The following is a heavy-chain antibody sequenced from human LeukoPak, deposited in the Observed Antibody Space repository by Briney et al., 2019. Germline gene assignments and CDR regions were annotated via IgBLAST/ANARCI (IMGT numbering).Heavy chain of an antibody. CDR3: ARVYDYVWGSPDAFDI. D-gene: IGHD3-16*01. J-gene: IGHJ3*02. CDR2: IYYSGTI. CDR1: GGSISSGDYH. V-gene: IGHV4-30-4*01. Sequence: SQTLSLTCTVSGGSISSGDYHWSWVRQSPGKGLEWIGYIYYSGTIYYNPSLKSRVTISVDTSKNQFSLKLSSVTAADTAVYYCARVYDYVWGSPDAFDIWGQGTMVTVSS.